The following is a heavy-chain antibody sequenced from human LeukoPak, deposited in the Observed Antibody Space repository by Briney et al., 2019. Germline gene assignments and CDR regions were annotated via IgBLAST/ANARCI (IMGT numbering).Heavy chain of an antibody. CDR1: GGSISNFY. CDR3: ARLFRGVIGGWFDP. V-gene: IGHV4-59*08. D-gene: IGHD3-10*01. Sequence: SETLSLTCTVSGGSISNFYWSWIRQPPGKGLEWIGYIYYSGTTNYNPSLKSRVTISVDTSKNQFSLKLSSVTAADTAVYYCARLFRGVIGGWFDPWGQGTLVTVSS. CDR2: IYYSGTT. J-gene: IGHJ5*02.